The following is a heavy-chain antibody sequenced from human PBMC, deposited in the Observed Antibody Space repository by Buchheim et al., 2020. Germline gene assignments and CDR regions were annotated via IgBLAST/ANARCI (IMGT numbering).Heavy chain of an antibody. Sequence: QLQLQESGPGLVKPSETLSLTCTVSGGSIRSSSYYWGWIRQPPGKGLEWIGSIYYSGSTYYNPSLKSRVTISVDTSKNQFSLKRSSVTAADTAVYYCVLDDYVWGSYRALLWGQGTL. CDR2: IYYSGST. J-gene: IGHJ1*01. CDR3: VLDDYVWGSYRALL. D-gene: IGHD3-16*02. V-gene: IGHV4-39*01. CDR1: GGSIRSSSYY.